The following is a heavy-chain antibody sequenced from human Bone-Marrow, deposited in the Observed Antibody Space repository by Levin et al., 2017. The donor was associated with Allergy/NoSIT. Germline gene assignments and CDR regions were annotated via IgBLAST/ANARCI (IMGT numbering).Heavy chain of an antibody. CDR1: GDSVSSDTAV. D-gene: IGHD1-1*01. CDR3: ARQLDTPPGQHTFDS. V-gene: IGHV6-1*01. J-gene: IGHJ4*02. Sequence: SETLSLTCVISGDSVSSDTAVWNWIRQSPSRGLEWLGMTYYRSQWFRDYAASVRSRISINADTSKNQISLHLKSVTPADAAVYYCARQLDTPPGQHTFDSWGQGTLVTVSS. CDR2: TYYRSQWFR.